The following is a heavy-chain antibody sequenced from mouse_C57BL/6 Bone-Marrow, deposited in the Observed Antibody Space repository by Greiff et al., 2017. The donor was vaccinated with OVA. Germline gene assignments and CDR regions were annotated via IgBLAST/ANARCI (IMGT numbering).Heavy chain of an antibody. CDR3: ASFTTVVARAMDY. CDR2: IYPRSGNT. D-gene: IGHD1-1*01. CDR1: GYTFTSYG. J-gene: IGHJ4*01. V-gene: IGHV1-81*01. Sequence: VQLKESGAELARPGASVKLSCKASGYTFTSYGISWVKQRTGQGLEWIGEIYPRSGNTYYNEKFKGKATLTADKSSSTAYMELRSLTSEDSAVYFCASFTTVVARAMDYWGQGTSVTVSS.